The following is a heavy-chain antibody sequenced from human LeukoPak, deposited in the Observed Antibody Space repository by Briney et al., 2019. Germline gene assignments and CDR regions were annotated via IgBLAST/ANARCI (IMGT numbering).Heavy chain of an antibody. CDR3: AKDQADSSSWYTAATPWFDP. CDR2: ISGSGGST. CDR1: GFTFSSYE. D-gene: IGHD6-13*01. Sequence: GGSLRLSCAASGFTFSSYEMNWVRQAPGKGLEWVSAISGSGGSTYYADSVKGRFTISRDNSKNTLYLQMNSLRAEDTAVYYCAKDQADSSSWYTAATPWFDPWGQGTLVTVSS. V-gene: IGHV3-23*01. J-gene: IGHJ5*02.